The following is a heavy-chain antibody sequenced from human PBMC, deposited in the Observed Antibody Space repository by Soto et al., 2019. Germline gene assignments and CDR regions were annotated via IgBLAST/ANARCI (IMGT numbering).Heavy chain of an antibody. CDR3: AIGYYDSSSYPFQY. J-gene: IGHJ1*01. CDR1: GVTLSSYG. V-gene: IGHV1-69*13. D-gene: IGHD3-22*01. CDR2: IIPIFGTA. Sequence: VKVSCKASGVTLSSYGISWVRQAPGQGLEWMGGIIPIFGTADYAQEFQGRVRITADESPSTADESTSTAYMELSSLRSEDTAVYYCAIGYYDSSSYPFQYWAQGTLVPGS.